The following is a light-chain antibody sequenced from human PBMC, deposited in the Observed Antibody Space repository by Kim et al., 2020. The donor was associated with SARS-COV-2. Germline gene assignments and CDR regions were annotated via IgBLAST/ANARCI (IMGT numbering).Light chain of an antibody. J-gene: IGKJ2*01. CDR1: QSVKSN. CDR2: GAS. V-gene: IGKV3-15*01. Sequence: SLSPEDRPPLSCRAGQSVKSNLASYPQNPGHAPMLLIYGASTRATGIPVRFSGSGSRTDFTLTISSLQSEDFAVYYCQQYSNWPYTFGQGTKLDI. CDR3: QQYSNWPYT.